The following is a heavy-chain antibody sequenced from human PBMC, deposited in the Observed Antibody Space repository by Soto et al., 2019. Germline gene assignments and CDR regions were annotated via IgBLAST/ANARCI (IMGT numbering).Heavy chain of an antibody. CDR2: INAGNGNT. D-gene: IGHD3-9*01. V-gene: IGHV1-3*01. Sequence: GASVKVSCKASGYTFTSYAMHWVRQAPGQRLEWMGWINAGNGNTKYSQKFQGRVTITRDTSASTAYMELSSLRSEDTAVYYCARLGFEYDTSTPYYNVLHYYGVDVWGQGTTVTVSS. CDR3: ARLGFEYDTSTPYYNVLHYYGVDV. CDR1: GYTFTSYA. J-gene: IGHJ6*02.